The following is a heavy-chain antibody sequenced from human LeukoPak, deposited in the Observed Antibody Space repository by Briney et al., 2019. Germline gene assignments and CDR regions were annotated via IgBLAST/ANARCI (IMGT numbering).Heavy chain of an antibody. CDR3: ASGSGSYRTPYYYMDV. J-gene: IGHJ6*03. D-gene: IGHD3-10*01. CDR2: IYSGGST. V-gene: IGHV3-53*01. Sequence: PGGCLTLSCAASGFTVSSNYMSWVRQAPGKGLEWVSVIYSGGSTYYADSVKGRFTISRDNSKNTLYLQMNSLRAEDTAVYYCASGSGSYRTPYYYMDVWGTGTTVTVSS. CDR1: GFTVSSNY.